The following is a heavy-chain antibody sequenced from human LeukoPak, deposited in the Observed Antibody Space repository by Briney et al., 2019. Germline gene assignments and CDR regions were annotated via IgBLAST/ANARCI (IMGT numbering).Heavy chain of an antibody. V-gene: IGHV4-39*01. D-gene: IGHD4-23*01. CDR3: ARLRAVVTR. CDR1: GGSISSSSYY. J-gene: IGHJ4*02. CDR2: IYYSGST. Sequence: SETLSPTCTVSGGSISSSSYYWGWIRQPPGKGLEWIGSIYYSGSTYYNPSLKSRVTISVDTSKNQFSLKLSSVTAADTAVYYCARLRAVVTRWGQGTPVTVSS.